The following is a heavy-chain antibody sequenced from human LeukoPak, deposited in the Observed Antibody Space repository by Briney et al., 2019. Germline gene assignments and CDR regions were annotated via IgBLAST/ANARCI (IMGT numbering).Heavy chain of an antibody. CDR3: AKPDDYYDSSGQVFDY. Sequence: GGSLRLSCAASGFTFSSYAMSWVRQAPGKGLEWVSVISGSGDSTYYADSVKGRFTISRDNSKNTLYLQMNSLRAEDTAVYYCAKPDDYYDSSGQVFDYWGQGTLVTVSS. CDR1: GFTFSSYA. J-gene: IGHJ4*02. V-gene: IGHV3-23*01. CDR2: ISGSGDST. D-gene: IGHD3-22*01.